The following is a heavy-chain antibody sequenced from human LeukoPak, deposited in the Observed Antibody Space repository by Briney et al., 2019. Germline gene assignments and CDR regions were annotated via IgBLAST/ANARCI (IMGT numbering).Heavy chain of an antibody. J-gene: IGHJ3*02. CDR3: ARLTWDGYKYDAFDI. V-gene: IGHV1-2*02. D-gene: IGHD5-24*01. CDR2: INPNTGDT. Sequence: ASVKVSCKASGGTFSSYAISWVRQAPGQGLEWMGWINPNTGDTNYAQKFQGRVTMTRDTSITTAYMELSGLRSDDTAVYYCARLTWDGYKYDAFDIWGQGTMVTVSS. CDR1: GGTFSSYA.